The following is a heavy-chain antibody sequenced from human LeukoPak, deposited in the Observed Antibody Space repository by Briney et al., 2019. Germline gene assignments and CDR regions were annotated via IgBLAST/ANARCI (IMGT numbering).Heavy chain of an antibody. D-gene: IGHD3-22*01. V-gene: IGHV3-74*01. CDR1: GFTFSNNW. Sequence: GGSPRLSCAASGFTFSNNWMHWARQAPGKGLVWVSRINSEGSSTTYADAGKGRFTISRDNAKNTLYLQMNSLRAEDTAVYYCATMDYDYDSSGHYRYWGQGTLVTDSS. J-gene: IGHJ4*02. CDR3: ATMDYDYDSSGHYRY. CDR2: INSEGSST.